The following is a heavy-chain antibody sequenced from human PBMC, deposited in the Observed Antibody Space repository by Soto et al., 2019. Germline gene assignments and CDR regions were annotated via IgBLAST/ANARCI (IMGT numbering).Heavy chain of an antibody. CDR1: SGSLSCYY. J-gene: IGHJ4*02. Sequence: SETLSLTCSLYSGSLSCYYWSWIRQPPGKGLEWIGEISPSGTTNYSPSLKSRVSISVDTSKNQFSLNLTSLTAADTAVYYCARAPKVSGSAQTRPDFWGQGSLVTVSS. V-gene: IGHV4-34*01. D-gene: IGHD6-6*01. CDR3: ARAPKVSGSAQTRPDF. CDR2: ISPSGTT.